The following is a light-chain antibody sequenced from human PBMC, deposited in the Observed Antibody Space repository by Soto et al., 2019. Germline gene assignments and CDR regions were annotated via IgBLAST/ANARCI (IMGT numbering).Light chain of an antibody. CDR3: QQYNSFPT. Sequence: DIQMTQSPSTLSASVGDRVTITCRASQSISSWLAWYQQKPGKAPKLLIYKATSLESGVPSRYSGGGSETEFTITISSLQPDDFATYYCQQYNSFPTFGQGTKVEIK. CDR2: KAT. J-gene: IGKJ1*01. V-gene: IGKV1-5*03. CDR1: QSISSW.